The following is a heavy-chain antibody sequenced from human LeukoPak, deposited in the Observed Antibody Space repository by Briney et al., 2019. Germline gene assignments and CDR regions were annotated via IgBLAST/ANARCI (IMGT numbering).Heavy chain of an antibody. CDR3: ARGCSYGPYKDNWFDP. Sequence: ASVKVSCKASGYTFTSYAMNWVRQAPGQGLEWMGWINTNTGNPTYAQGFTGRFVFSLDTSVSTAYLQISSLKAEDTAVYYCARGCSYGPYKDNWFDPWGQGTLVTVSS. D-gene: IGHD5-18*01. CDR1: GYTFTSYA. CDR2: INTNTGNP. J-gene: IGHJ5*02. V-gene: IGHV7-4-1*02.